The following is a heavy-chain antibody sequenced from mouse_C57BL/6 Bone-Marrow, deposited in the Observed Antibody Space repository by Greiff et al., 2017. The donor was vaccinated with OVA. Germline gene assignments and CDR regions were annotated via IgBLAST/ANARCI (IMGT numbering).Heavy chain of an antibody. V-gene: IGHV1-82*01. CDR3: ASDNYYGSGPYYLDY. CDR1: GYAFSSSW. J-gene: IGHJ2*01. D-gene: IGHD1-1*01. Sequence: VQLQESGPELVKPGASVKISCKASGYAFSSSWMNWVKQRPGKGLEWIGRIYPGDGDTNYNGKFKGKATLTADKSSSTAYMQLSSLTSEDSAVYFCASDNYYGSGPYYLDYWGQGTTLTVSS. CDR2: IYPGDGDT.